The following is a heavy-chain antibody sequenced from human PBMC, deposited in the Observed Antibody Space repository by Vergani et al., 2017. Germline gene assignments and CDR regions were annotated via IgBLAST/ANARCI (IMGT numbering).Heavy chain of an antibody. CDR1: GFTFSSYA. D-gene: IGHD6-19*01. J-gene: IGHJ3*02. Sequence: EVQLLESGGGLVQPGGSLRLSCAASGFTFSSYAMSWVRQAPGKGLEWVSAISGSGGSTYYADSVKGRFTISRDNSKNTLYLQMNSLRAEDTAVYYCAKPGQYSSAWYGGQAFDIWGQGTMVTVSS. CDR2: ISGSGGST. CDR3: AKPGQYSSAWYGGQAFDI. V-gene: IGHV3-23*01.